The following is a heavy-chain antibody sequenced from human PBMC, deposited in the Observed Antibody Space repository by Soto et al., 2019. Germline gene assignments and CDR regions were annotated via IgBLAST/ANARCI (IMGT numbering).Heavy chain of an antibody. Sequence: GGSLRLSCAASGFTFSNHGMHWVRQAPGKGLEWVAVIWYDGSNKYYADSVKGRFTISRDNSKNTLYLQMNSLRAEDTAVYYCATQEFYYDSSGSLIDYWGQGTLVTVSS. CDR1: GFTFSNHG. CDR3: ATQEFYYDSSGSLIDY. D-gene: IGHD3-22*01. CDR2: IWYDGSNK. J-gene: IGHJ4*02. V-gene: IGHV3-33*01.